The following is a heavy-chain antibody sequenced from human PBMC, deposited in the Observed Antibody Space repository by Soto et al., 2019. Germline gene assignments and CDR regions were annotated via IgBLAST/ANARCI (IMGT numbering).Heavy chain of an antibody. Sequence: GGSLRLSCTASGFTFSTYAMSWVRQAPGKGLEWVSGISGSGRSTYYADSVKGRFTISRVNSKNTLSLQINSLGAEDTAVYFCAKGQETTRESYFDYWGQGTLVTVSS. D-gene: IGHD3-10*01. CDR1: GFTFSTYA. CDR3: AKGQETTRESYFDY. V-gene: IGHV3-23*01. CDR2: ISGSGRST. J-gene: IGHJ4*02.